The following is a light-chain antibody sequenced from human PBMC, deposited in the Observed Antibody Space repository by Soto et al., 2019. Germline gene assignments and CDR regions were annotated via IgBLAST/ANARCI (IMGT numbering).Light chain of an antibody. Sequence: EIVLTQSPGTLSLSPGERATLSCRASQSINSRYLAWYQQKPGQAPRLLIYGASSRATGIPYRFSGSGSGTDFILTISRLEPEDFAVYYCQQFGSSPGFTFGPGTIVDMK. CDR2: GAS. V-gene: IGKV3-20*01. CDR3: QQFGSSPGFT. CDR1: QSINSRY. J-gene: IGKJ3*01.